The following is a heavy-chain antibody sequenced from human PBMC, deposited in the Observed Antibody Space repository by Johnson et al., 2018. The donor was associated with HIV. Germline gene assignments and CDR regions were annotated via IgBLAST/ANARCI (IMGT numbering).Heavy chain of an antibody. CDR3: ARELWELNAFDI. V-gene: IGHV3-20*04. CDR1: EFTFDDYA. D-gene: IGHD1-26*01. J-gene: IGHJ3*02. Sequence: VQLVESGGGVVRPGGSLRLSCAASEFTFDDYAMSWVRQVPGKGLEWVSGIKWNGGGTGYADSVKGRFTISRDNAKNSLYLQMNSLRAEDTALYYCARELWELNAFDIWCQGTLVTVSS. CDR2: IKWNGGGT.